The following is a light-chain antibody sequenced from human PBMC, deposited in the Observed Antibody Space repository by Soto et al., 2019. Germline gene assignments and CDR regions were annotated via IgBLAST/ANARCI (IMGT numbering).Light chain of an antibody. V-gene: IGLV2-8*01. CDR3: SSYAGSSNV. CDR1: SSDVGGYNY. J-gene: IGLJ1*01. Sequence: QSVLTQPPSASGSPGQSVAISCTGTSSDVGGYNYVSWYQQHPGKAPKLMIYEVNTRPSGVPDRFSGSKSGNTASLTVSGPQAEDEADYYCSSYAGSSNVFGTGTKLNVL. CDR2: EVN.